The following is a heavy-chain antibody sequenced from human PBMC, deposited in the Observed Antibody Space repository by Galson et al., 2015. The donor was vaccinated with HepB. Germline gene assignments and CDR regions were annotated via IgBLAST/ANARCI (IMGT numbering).Heavy chain of an antibody. CDR1: GFMFSTYA. J-gene: IGHJ6*02. Sequence: SLRLSCAGSGFMFSTYAITWVRQAPGKGLEWVSALSGSGSSTYYADSVKGRFTISRDNSKNTVYLQMNSVIADDAAVYYCARDVSAYYPYIYYGMDVWGQGTTVAVSS. D-gene: IGHD1-26*01. CDR2: LSGSGSST. V-gene: IGHV3-23*01. CDR3: ARDVSAYYPYIYYGMDV.